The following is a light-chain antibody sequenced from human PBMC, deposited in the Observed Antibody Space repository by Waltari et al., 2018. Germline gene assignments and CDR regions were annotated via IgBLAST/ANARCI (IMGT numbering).Light chain of an antibody. J-gene: IGLJ2*01. CDR3: STWDDSLNNGL. Sequence: QSVLTQPPSASGAPGQSVTISCSGSSSNIGHNYVYWYQQLSGKAPKLLIYNNNQRPSGVPDRFSGSKSGTSASLAISGLQSKDEADYYCSTWDDSLNNGLFGGGTRLTVL. V-gene: IGLV1-47*02. CDR1: SSNIGHNY. CDR2: NNN.